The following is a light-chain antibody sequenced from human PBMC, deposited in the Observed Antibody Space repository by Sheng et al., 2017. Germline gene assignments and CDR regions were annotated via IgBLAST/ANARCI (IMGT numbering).Light chain of an antibody. CDR2: AAS. V-gene: IGKV1-9*01. Sequence: DIQLTQSPSFLSASVGERVTITCRASQGISSYLAWYQQKPGKAPKLLIYAASTLQSGVPSRFSGSGSGTEFTLTISSLQPEDFATYYCQQLNSYPPNFGQGTRLEIK. J-gene: IGKJ5*01. CDR1: QGISSY. CDR3: QQLNSYPPN.